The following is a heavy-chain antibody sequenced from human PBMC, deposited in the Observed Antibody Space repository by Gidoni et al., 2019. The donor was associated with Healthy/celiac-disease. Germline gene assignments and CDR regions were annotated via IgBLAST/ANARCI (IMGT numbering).Heavy chain of an antibody. J-gene: IGHJ4*02. CDR3: ARQDSSGWYPSYAFDY. CDR2: ISSSRRTL. Sequence: EVQLVEAGGGWVQPGGSLRLHGAASGCTCSRESMNWVRQAPGKGREWVSYISSSRRTLSYADSVKGRFTISRDNAKNSLYLQMTRLRAEDTAVSYCARQDSSGWYPSYAFDYWGQGTLVTVSS. D-gene: IGHD6-19*01. V-gene: IGHV3-48*01. CDR1: GCTCSRES.